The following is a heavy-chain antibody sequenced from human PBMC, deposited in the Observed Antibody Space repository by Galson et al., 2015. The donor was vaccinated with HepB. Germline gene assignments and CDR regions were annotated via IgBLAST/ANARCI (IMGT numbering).Heavy chain of an antibody. CDR3: AREAV. Sequence: SLRLSCAGSGFTFTTYWMSWVRQAPGKGPQWVANIKYDGSERYYGDSVKGRFPISRDNAKNSLYLEMNSLRVEGTAVYYCAREAVWGQGTTVTVSS. CDR1: GFTFTTYW. V-gene: IGHV3-7*03. CDR2: IKYDGSER. J-gene: IGHJ6*02.